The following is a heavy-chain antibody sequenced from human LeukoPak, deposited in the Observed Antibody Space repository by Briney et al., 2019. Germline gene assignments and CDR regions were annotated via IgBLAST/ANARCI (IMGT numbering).Heavy chain of an antibody. Sequence: ASVKVSCKTSGYTFTSNGISWVRQAPGQGLEWMGWISGYNGNTSYVQNLQGRVTMTTDTSTSTAYMELRSLRSDDTAVYYCARERRYCSGGSCYTPSGGMDVWGQGTTVTVSS. CDR3: ARERRYCSGGSCYTPSGGMDV. J-gene: IGHJ6*02. CDR1: GYTFTSNG. V-gene: IGHV1-18*01. D-gene: IGHD2-15*01. CDR2: ISGYNGNT.